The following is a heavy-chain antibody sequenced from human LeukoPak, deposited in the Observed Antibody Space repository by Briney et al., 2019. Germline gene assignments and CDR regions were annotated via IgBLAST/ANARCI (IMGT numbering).Heavy chain of an antibody. CDR1: GFAFSNYG. D-gene: IGHD2-2*01. Sequence: GGTLRLSCAASGFAFSNYGMNWVRQAPGKGLEWVSGITGSGGTTYYADSVKGRFTISRDNSKNTLYLQMNSLRAEDTAVYYCARVMGRYCSSTSCYVDYWGQGTLVTVSS. CDR2: ITGSGGTT. J-gene: IGHJ4*02. V-gene: IGHV3-23*01. CDR3: ARVMGRYCSSTSCYVDY.